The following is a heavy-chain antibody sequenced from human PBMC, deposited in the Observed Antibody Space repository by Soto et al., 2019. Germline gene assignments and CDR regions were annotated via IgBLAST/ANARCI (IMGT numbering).Heavy chain of an antibody. V-gene: IGHV4-39*01. CDR3: TSFWTSPAATDSIFDY. J-gene: IGHJ4*02. CDR1: GGSINNNHYY. D-gene: IGHD3-3*01. Sequence: SETLSLTCTVSGGSINNNHYYWGWVRQPPGKGLEWIGSISYSGTTYFNPSLKSRVVKSVDTSRNQFSLRLTSVTAADTAVYYCTSFWTSPAATDSIFDYWGQGTLVTVSS. CDR2: ISYSGTT.